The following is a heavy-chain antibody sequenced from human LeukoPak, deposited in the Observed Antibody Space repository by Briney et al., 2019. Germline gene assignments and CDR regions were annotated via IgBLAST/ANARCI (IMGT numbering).Heavy chain of an antibody. CDR2: IYTSGST. CDR3: ARDSPYGSGSYYKGSWYDP. J-gene: IGHJ5*02. D-gene: IGHD3-10*01. CDR1: AGSISSYY. V-gene: IGHV4-4*07. Sequence: SETLSLTCTVSAGSISSYYWSWIRQPAGKGLEWIGRIYTSGSTNYNPSLKSRVTMSVDTSKNQFSLKLSSVTAADTAVYYCARDSPYGSGSYYKGSWYDPCGQGTLVTVSS.